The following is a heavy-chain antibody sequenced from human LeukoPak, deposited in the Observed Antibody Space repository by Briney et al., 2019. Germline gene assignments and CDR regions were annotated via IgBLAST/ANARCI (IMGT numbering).Heavy chain of an antibody. V-gene: IGHV4-34*01. CDR1: GGSFSGYY. CDR3: ARLSYSSGWL. D-gene: IGHD6-19*01. Sequence: SETLSLTCAVYGGSFSGYYWSWIRQPPGKGLEWIGEINHSGSTNYNPSLKSRVTISVDTSKNQFSLKLSSVTAADTAVYYCARLSYSSGWLWGQGTLVTVSS. CDR2: INHSGST. J-gene: IGHJ4*02.